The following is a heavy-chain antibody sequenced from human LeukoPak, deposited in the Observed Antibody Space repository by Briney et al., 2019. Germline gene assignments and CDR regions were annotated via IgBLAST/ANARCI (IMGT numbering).Heavy chain of an antibody. CDR3: ARNYFDF. CDR2: IDPEDGET. Sequence: ASVKVSCKLSGYKFTDHFVHWVKQAPGKGLQWMGIIDPEDGETTYAAMFEDRVTITADTSRDSVFLDLKNLRSEDTAMYYCARNYFDFWGQGSLVTVSA. CDR1: GYKFTDHF. J-gene: IGHJ4*02. V-gene: IGHV1-69-2*01.